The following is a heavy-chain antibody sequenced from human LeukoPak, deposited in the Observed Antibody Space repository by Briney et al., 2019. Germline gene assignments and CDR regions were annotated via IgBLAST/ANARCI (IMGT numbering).Heavy chain of an antibody. J-gene: IGHJ4*02. V-gene: IGHV3-21*01. D-gene: IGHD6-25*01. CDR3: AREDASGFDY. CDR2: ISSTSTYI. Sequence: PGGSLRLSCAASEFTFSEYSMNWVRQAPGKGLEWVASISSTSTYIYYADSVTGRFTISRDNAKNSLYLQMNGLRAEDTAVYYCAREDASGFDYWGQGTLVTVSS. CDR1: EFTFSEYS.